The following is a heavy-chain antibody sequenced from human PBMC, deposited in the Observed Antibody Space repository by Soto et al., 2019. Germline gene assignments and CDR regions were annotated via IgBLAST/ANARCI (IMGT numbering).Heavy chain of an antibody. CDR1: GGSFSRYY. D-gene: IGHD2-2*02. Sequence: QVQLQESGPGLVKPSETLSLTCTVSGGSFSRYYWSWIRQPPGKGLEWIGYIYYSGRTNYNPSLKSRVTISVDTSKNQFSLKLSSVTAADTAVYYCARGYCSSTSCYIWDNWFDPWGQGTLVTVSS. CDR2: IYYSGRT. CDR3: ARGYCSSTSCYIWDNWFDP. J-gene: IGHJ5*02. V-gene: IGHV4-59*01.